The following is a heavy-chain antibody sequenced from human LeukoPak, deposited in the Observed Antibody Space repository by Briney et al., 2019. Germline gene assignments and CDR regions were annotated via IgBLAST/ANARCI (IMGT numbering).Heavy chain of an antibody. CDR3: ARGRVRWELPGRWYFDY. CDR1: GGSFSGYY. J-gene: IGHJ4*02. Sequence: SETLSLNCAVYGGSFSGYYWSWIRQPPGQGLEWIGEINHSGSTNYNPSLKSRVTISVDTSKNQFSLKLSSVTAADTAVYYCARGRVRWELPGRWYFDYWGQGTLVTV. V-gene: IGHV4-34*01. CDR2: INHSGST. D-gene: IGHD1-26*01.